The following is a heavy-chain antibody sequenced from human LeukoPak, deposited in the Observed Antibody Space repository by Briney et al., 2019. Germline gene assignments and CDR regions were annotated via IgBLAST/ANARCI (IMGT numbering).Heavy chain of an antibody. CDR2: ITGSGGNT. J-gene: IGHJ4*02. Sequence: GGSLRLSCAASGFTFSNYAMSWVRQAPGKGLEWVSAITGSGGNTYYADSVKGRFTISRDNSKNTVFLQMNSLRAEDTAVYYCAKWGDYDVLTGYYVSNYWGQGTLVTVSS. CDR1: GFTFSNYA. V-gene: IGHV3-23*01. D-gene: IGHD3-9*01. CDR3: AKWGDYDVLTGYYVSNY.